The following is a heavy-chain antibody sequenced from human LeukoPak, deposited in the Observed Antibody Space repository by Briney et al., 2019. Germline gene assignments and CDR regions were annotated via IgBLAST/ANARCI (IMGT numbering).Heavy chain of an antibody. CDR3: ARVGGITLALAPSPFPDYNYYYMDV. CDR2: ISSLSGTI. CDR1: GFTFSSYS. D-gene: IGHD3-10*01. V-gene: IGHV3-48*04. Sequence: GGSLRLSCAASGFTFSSYSMNWVRQAPGKGLEWVSYISSLSGTIYYADSVRGRFTISRDNAKRSLYLQMNSLRAEDTAVYYCARVGGITLALAPSPFPDYNYYYMDVWGKGTTVTVSS. J-gene: IGHJ6*03.